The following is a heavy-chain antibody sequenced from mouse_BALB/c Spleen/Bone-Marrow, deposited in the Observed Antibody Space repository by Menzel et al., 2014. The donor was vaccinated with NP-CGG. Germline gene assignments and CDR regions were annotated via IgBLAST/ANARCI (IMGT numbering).Heavy chain of an antibody. CDR1: GFTFSSFG. Sequence: EVKLMESGGGLVQPGGSRKLSCAASGFTFSSFGMHWVRQAPEKGLEWVAYISSGSSTIFYADTVKGRFTISRDNPKNSLFLKMTSLRSEDTAIYYCTRGGNWEDFDYWGQGTTLTVSS. V-gene: IGHV5-17*02. CDR3: TRGGNWEDFDY. J-gene: IGHJ2*01. CDR2: ISSGSSTI. D-gene: IGHD4-1*01.